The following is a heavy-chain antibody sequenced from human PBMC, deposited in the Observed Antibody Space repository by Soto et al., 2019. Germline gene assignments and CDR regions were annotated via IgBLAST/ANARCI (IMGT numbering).Heavy chain of an antibody. CDR1: GGTFSSYA. CDR3: ATGIVGAADAFDI. D-gene: IGHD1-26*01. V-gene: IGHV1-69*06. J-gene: IGHJ3*02. Sequence: SVKVSCKASGGTFSSYAISWVRQAPGQGLEWMGGIIPKVGATDYAQKFQGRVTMTEDTSTDTAYMELSSLRSEDTAVYYCATGIVGAADAFDIWGQGTMVTVSS. CDR2: IIPKVGAT.